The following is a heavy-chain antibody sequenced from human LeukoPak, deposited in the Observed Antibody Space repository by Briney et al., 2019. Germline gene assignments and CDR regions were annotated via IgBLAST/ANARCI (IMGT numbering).Heavy chain of an antibody. V-gene: IGHV4-38-2*02. CDR3: VRDGYSSSWYWFDP. CDR2: IYHSGST. CDR1: GYSISSGYY. D-gene: IGHD6-13*01. Sequence: PSETLSLTCTVSGYSISSGYYWGWFRQPPGKGLERIGSIYHSGSTYYNPSLKSRVTLSLDTSKNQFSLRLSSVTAADTAVYYCVRDGYSSSWYWFDPCGQGTLVTVSS. J-gene: IGHJ5*02.